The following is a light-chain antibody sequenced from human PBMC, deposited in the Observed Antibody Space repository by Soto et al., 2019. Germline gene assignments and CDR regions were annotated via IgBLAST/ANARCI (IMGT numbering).Light chain of an antibody. Sequence: QAVVTQEPSLTVSPGGTVTFTCGSTTGPVTSGHYPFWFQQKPGQAPRTLIYDANNKYSWTPARFSGSLLGGKAALTLSGAQPEDEAEYYCLLSYSGARPVVFGGGTKLTVL. V-gene: IGLV7-46*01. CDR3: LLSYSGARPVV. CDR1: TGPVTSGHY. J-gene: IGLJ2*01. CDR2: DAN.